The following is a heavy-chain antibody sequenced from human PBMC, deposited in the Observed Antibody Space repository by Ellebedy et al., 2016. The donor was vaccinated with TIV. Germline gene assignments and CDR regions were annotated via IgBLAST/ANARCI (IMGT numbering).Heavy chain of an antibody. CDR2: ITHSGST. CDR1: GGSFSGYY. J-gene: IGHJ4*02. Sequence: MPGGSLRLSCAVYGGSFSGYYWSWIRQPPGKGLEWIGAITHSGSTNYNPSLKSRVTISVDTSKNQFSLNLSSVTAADTAVYYCARHGLSGIPAVDYWGQGTLVTVSS. CDR3: ARHGLSGIPAVDY. D-gene: IGHD3-10*01. V-gene: IGHV4-34*01.